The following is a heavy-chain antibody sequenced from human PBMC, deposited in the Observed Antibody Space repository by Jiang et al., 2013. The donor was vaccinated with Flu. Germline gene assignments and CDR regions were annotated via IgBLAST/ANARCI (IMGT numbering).Heavy chain of an antibody. CDR1: GDSVSXNSAA. J-gene: IGHJ6*03. CDR2: TYYRSKWYN. Sequence: QTLSLTCAISGDSVSXNSAAWNWIRQSPSRGLEWLGRTYYRSKWYNDYAVSVKSRITINPDTSKNQFSLQLNSVTPEDTAVYYCAREATGTTLRYYYMDVWGKGTTVTVSS. CDR3: AREATGTTLRYYYMDV. D-gene: IGHD1-7*01. V-gene: IGHV6-1*01.